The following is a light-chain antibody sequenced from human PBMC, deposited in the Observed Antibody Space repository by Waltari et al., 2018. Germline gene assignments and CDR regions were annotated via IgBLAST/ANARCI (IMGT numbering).Light chain of an antibody. CDR3: SSYAGSSYV. V-gene: IGLV2-8*01. Sequence: QSALTQPPSASGSLGQSVTISCTGTSSDVGYYNYVSWYQQHPGRAPKLIIYDVNRRPSGVPSRFAGSKSGNTASLAVSGLQPEDEADYYCSSYAGSSYVFGTGTTVTVL. J-gene: IGLJ1*01. CDR2: DVN. CDR1: SSDVGYYNY.